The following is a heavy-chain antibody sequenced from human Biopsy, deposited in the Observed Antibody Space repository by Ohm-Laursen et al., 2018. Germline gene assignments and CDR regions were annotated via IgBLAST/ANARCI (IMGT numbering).Heavy chain of an antibody. CDR2: IRSKAKSYAT. V-gene: IGHV3-73*01. D-gene: IGHD3-10*01. CDR3: TLEGAGFDN. CDR1: GFTFSASA. J-gene: IGHJ4*02. Sequence: SLRLSWAASGFTFSASAVHWVRQASGKGLEWVGRIRSKAKSYATAYAASVTGRFTISRDDSKNTTYLQMNSLKTEDTAVYYCTLEGAGFDNWGQGTLVTVSS.